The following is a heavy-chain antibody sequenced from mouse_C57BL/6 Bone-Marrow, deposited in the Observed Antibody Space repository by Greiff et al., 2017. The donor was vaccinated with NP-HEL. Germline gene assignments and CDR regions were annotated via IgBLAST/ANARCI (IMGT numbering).Heavy chain of an antibody. CDR3: ARSYYDYDHWYFDV. J-gene: IGHJ1*03. Sequence: EVQLQQSGAELVKPGASVKLSCTASGFNIKDYYMHWVKQRTEQGLAWIGRIDPEDGETKYAPKFQGKATITADTSSNTAYLQLSSLTSEDTAVYYCARSYYDYDHWYFDVWGTGTTVTVSS. D-gene: IGHD2-4*01. CDR2: IDPEDGET. V-gene: IGHV14-2*01. CDR1: GFNIKDYY.